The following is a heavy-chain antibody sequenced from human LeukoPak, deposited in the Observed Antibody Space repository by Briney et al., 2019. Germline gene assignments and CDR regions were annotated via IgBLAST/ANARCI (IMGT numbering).Heavy chain of an antibody. J-gene: IGHJ5*02. D-gene: IGHD4-17*01. V-gene: IGHV5-51*01. CDR3: ARLRGATVTKGWFDP. CDR2: IYPGDSGLEP. Sequence: GESLKISCKGSGYSFTSNWIGWVRQMPGKGLEWMGIIYPGDSGLEPRYSPSFQGQVTISADKSISTAYLQWSSLKASDTAIYYCARLRGATVTKGWFDPWGQGTLVTVSS. CDR1: GYSFTSNW.